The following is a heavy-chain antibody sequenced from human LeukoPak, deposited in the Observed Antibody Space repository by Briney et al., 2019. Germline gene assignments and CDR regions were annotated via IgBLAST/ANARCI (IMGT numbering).Heavy chain of an antibody. CDR2: ISGSGGST. CDR1: GFTFSSYA. Sequence: GGSLRLSCAASGFTFSSYAMSWVRQAPGEGLEWVSAISGSGGSTYYADSVKGRFTISRDNSKNTLYLQMNSLRAEDTAVYYCAKDSGTGYSGYDYYDYWGQGTLVTVSS. D-gene: IGHD5-12*01. CDR3: AKDSGTGYSGYDYYDY. V-gene: IGHV3-23*01. J-gene: IGHJ4*02.